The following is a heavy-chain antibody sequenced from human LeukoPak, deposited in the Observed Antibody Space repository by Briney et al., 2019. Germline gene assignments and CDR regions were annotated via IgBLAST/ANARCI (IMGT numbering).Heavy chain of an antibody. CDR3: ARDIPPDYGDYDYFDY. Sequence: GASVKVSCKASGYTFTSHGISWVRQAPGQGLEWMGWISAYSGNGNYAQKLQGRGTMTTDTSTTTAYMELRRMRSDDTDVNYCARDIPPDYGDYDYFDYWGQGTLVTVSS. J-gene: IGHJ4*02. D-gene: IGHD4-17*01. CDR2: ISAYSGNG. CDR1: GYTFTSHG. V-gene: IGHV1-18*01.